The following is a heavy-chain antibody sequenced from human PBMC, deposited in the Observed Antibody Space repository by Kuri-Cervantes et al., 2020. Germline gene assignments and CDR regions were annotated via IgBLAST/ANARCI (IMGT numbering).Heavy chain of an antibody. V-gene: IGHV1-46*01. CDR3: AREGVECSSTSCYPWGGMDV. CDR1: GYTFTSYY. CDR2: INPSGGST. D-gene: IGHD2-2*01. Sequence: TVKVSCKASGYTFTSYYMHWVRQAPGQGLEWMGIINPSGGSTSYAQKFQGRVTMTTDTSTSTAYMELRSLRSDDTAVYYCAREGVECSSTSCYPWGGMDVWGQGTTVTVSS. J-gene: IGHJ6*02.